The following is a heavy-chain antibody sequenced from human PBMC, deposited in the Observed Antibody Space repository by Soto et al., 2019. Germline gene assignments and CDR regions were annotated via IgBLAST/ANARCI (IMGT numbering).Heavy chain of an antibody. J-gene: IGHJ4*02. CDR2: IIPILGIA. V-gene: IGHV1-69*02. CDR3: AADVGGYIYGIGKY. Sequence: ASVKVSCKASGGTFSSYTISWVRQAPGQGLEWMGRIIPILGIANYAQKFQGRVMITADKSTSTAYMELSSLRSEDTAVYYCAADVGGYIYGIGKYWGQGTLVTVSS. CDR1: GGTFSSYT. D-gene: IGHD1-26*01.